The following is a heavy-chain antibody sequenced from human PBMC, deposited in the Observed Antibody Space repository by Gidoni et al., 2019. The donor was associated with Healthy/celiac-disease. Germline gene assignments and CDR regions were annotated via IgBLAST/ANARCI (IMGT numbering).Heavy chain of an antibody. D-gene: IGHD5-12*01. CDR2: IRSKAYGGTT. CDR1: GFTFGDYA. V-gene: IGHV3-49*03. J-gene: IGHJ4*02. CDR3: TRDGGGGYDPTLFDY. Sequence: VQPGRSLRLSCTASGFTFGDYAMSWFRQAPGKGLEWVGFIRSKAYGGTTEYAASVKGRFTISRDDSKSIAYLQMNSLKTEDTAVYHCTRDGGGGYDPTLFDYWGQGTLVTVSS.